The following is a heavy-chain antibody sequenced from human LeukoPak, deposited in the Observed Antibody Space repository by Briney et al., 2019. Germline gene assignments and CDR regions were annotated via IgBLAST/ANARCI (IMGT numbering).Heavy chain of an antibody. CDR1: GFSFSRYW. V-gene: IGHV3-74*01. J-gene: IGHJ4*02. D-gene: IGHD1-1*01. Sequence: GGSLRLSCAASGFSFSRYWMHWVRQAPGEGLMWVSRINSDGSSTWYADSVKGRFTISRDNARNTLSLQMSSLRVEDTALYYFARDQDGMGTTMDLWGQGTQVIVSS. CDR2: INSDGSST. CDR3: ARDQDGMGTTMDL.